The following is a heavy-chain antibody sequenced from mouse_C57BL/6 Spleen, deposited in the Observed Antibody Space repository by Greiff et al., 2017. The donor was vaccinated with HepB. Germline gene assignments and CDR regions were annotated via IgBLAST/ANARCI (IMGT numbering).Heavy chain of an antibody. Sequence: EVKVVESEGGLVQPGSSMKLSCTASGFTFSDYYMAWVRQVPEKGLEWVANINYDGSSTYYLDSLKSRFIISRDNAKNIQYLQMSSLKSEDTATYYCARDDGAMDYWGQGTSVTVSS. CDR3: ARDDGAMDY. CDR2: INYDGSST. V-gene: IGHV5-16*01. CDR1: GFTFSDYY. J-gene: IGHJ4*01. D-gene: IGHD2-3*01.